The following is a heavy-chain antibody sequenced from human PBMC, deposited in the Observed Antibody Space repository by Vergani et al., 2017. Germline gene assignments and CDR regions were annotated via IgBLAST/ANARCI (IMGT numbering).Heavy chain of an antibody. Sequence: QVQLVQSGAEVKKPGSSVKVSCKASGGPFSSYTISWVRQAPGQGLEWMGRIIPILGIANYAQKFQGRVTITADKSTSTAYMELSSLRSEDTAVYYLASFGVVITGWYYFDYWSQGTLVTVSS. V-gene: IGHV1-69*02. CDR2: IIPILGIA. CDR3: ASFGVVITGWYYFDY. D-gene: IGHD3-3*01. CDR1: GGPFSSYT. J-gene: IGHJ4*02.